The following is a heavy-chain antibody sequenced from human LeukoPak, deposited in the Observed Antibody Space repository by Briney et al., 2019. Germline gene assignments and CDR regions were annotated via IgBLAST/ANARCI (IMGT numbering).Heavy chain of an antibody. V-gene: IGHV1-2*06. CDR1: GGTFSSYA. CDR2: INPNSGGT. CDR3: ARGINWFDP. J-gene: IGHJ5*02. Sequence: ASVKVSCKASGGTFSSYAISWVRQAPGQGLEWMGRINPNSGGTNYAQKFQGRVTMTRDTSISTAYMELSRLRSDDTAVYYCARGINWFDPWGQGTLVTVSS.